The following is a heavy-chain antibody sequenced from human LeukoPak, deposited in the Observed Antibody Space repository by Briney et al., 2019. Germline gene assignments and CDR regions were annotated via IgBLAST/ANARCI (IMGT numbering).Heavy chain of an antibody. CDR3: AREPRGGGSRRYYYYMDV. CDR2: ISYDGSNK. V-gene: IGHV3-30-3*01. CDR1: GFTFSSYA. Sequence: GGSLRLSCAASGFTFSSYAMHWVRQAPGKGLEWVAVISYDGSNKYYADSVKGRFTISRDNSKNTLYLQMNSLRAEDTAVYYCAREPRGGGSRRYYYYMDVWGKGTTVTVSS. D-gene: IGHD3-16*01. J-gene: IGHJ6*03.